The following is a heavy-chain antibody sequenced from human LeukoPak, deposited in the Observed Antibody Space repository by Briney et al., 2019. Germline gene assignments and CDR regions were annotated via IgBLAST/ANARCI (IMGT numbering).Heavy chain of an antibody. CDR3: TTEGYAAARLYKSY. D-gene: IGHD6-6*01. V-gene: IGHV3-30*03. CDR1: GFTFSSYG. CDR2: ISYDGSNK. J-gene: IGHJ4*02. Sequence: GGSLRLSCAASGFTFSSYGMHWVRQAPGKGLEWVAVISYDGSNKYYADSVKGRFTISRDNSKNTLYLQMNSLKTEDTAVYYCTTEGYAAARLYKSYWGQGTLVTVSS.